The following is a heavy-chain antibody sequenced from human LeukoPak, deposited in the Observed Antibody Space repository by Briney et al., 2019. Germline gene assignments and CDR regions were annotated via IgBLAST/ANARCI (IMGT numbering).Heavy chain of an antibody. CDR3: ARGEDYYDSSGYYN. CDR2: INYSGST. V-gene: IGHV4-34*01. J-gene: IGHJ4*02. CDR1: GGSFSGYY. D-gene: IGHD3-22*01. Sequence: SETLSLTCAVYGGSFSGYYWSWIRQPPGKGLEWIGEINYSGSTNYNPSLKSRVTISVDTSKNQFSLKLSSVTAADTAVYYCARGEDYYDSSGYYNWGQGTLVTVSS.